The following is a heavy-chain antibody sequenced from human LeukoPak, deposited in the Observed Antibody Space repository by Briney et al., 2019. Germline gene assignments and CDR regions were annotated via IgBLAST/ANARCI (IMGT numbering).Heavy chain of an antibody. Sequence: ASVKVSCKASGYTFTSYGISWVQQAPGQGLEWMGWISAYNGNTNYAQKLQGRVTMTTDTSTSTAYMELRSLRSDDTAVYHCARGWRGGHTAMVTLFDYWGQGTLVTVSS. D-gene: IGHD5-18*01. CDR1: GYTFTSYG. V-gene: IGHV1-18*04. CDR3: ARGWRGGHTAMVTLFDY. J-gene: IGHJ4*02. CDR2: ISAYNGNT.